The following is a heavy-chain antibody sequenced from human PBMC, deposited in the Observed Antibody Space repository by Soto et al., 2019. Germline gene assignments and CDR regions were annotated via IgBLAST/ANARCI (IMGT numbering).Heavy chain of an antibody. J-gene: IGHJ4*02. V-gene: IGHV4-34*01. Sequence: SETLSLTCAVYGGSFSGYYWSWIRPPPGKGLEWIGEINHSGSTNYNPSLKSRVTISVDTSKNQFSLKLSSVTAADTAVYYCARGRGDYVWGSYRYTGFDYWGQGTLVTVSS. CDR1: GGSFSGYY. CDR3: ARGRGDYVWGSYRYTGFDY. CDR2: INHSGST. D-gene: IGHD3-16*02.